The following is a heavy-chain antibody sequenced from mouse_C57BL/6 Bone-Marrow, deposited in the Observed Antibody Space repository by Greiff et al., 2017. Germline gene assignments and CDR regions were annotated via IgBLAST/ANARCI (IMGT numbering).Heavy chain of an antibody. CDR3: AREGAYYSNYDYAMDY. J-gene: IGHJ4*01. Sequence: EVKLMESEGGLVQPGSSMKLSCTASGFTFSDYYMAWVRQVPEKGLEWVANINYDGSSTYYLDSLKSRFIISRDNAKNILYLQMSSLKSEDTATYYGAREGAYYSNYDYAMDYWGQGTSVTVAA. V-gene: IGHV5-16*01. D-gene: IGHD2-5*01. CDR1: GFTFSDYY. CDR2: INYDGSST.